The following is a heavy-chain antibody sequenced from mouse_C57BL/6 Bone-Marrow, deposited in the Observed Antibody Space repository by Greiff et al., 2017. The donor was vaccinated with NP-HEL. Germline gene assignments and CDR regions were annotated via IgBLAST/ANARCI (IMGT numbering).Heavy chain of an antibody. V-gene: IGHV5-17*01. J-gene: IGHJ1*03. Sequence: EVQRVESGGGLVKPGGSLKLSCAASGFTFSDYGMHWVRQDPEKGLEWVAYISSGSSTIYYADTVKGRFTISRDNAKNTLFLQLTSLRSEDTAMYYYASDYYSSRVYWYFDVWGTGTTVTVSS. CDR1: GFTFSDYG. CDR3: ASDYYSSRVYWYFDV. CDR2: ISSGSSTI. D-gene: IGHD1-1*01.